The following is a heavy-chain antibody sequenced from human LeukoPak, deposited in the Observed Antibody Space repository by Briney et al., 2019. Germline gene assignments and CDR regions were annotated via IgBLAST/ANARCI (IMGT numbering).Heavy chain of an antibody. J-gene: IGHJ4*02. D-gene: IGHD6-19*01. CDR1: GGSISSTIYY. CDR3: ARQRSGWVFEN. CDR2: IYYSGNT. Sequence: SETLSLTCTVSGGSISSTIYYWAWLRQPPGKGLEWIGSIYYSGNTYYNPSLQSRATMSVDTSKNQFSLRLTSVTAADTTVYYCARQRSGWVFENWGQGTLVTVCS. V-gene: IGHV4-39*01.